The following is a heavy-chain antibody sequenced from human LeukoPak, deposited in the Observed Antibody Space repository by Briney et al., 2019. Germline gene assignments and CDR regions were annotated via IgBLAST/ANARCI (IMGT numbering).Heavy chain of an antibody. CDR2: IIPIFGTA. Sequence: GASVNVSCKASGGTFSSYAISWVRQAPGQGLEWMGGIIPIFGTANYAQKFQGRVTITADESTSTAYMELSSLRSEDTAVYYCASESGSSWYVRWNAFDIWGQGTMVTVSS. J-gene: IGHJ3*02. V-gene: IGHV1-69*13. D-gene: IGHD6-13*01. CDR1: GGTFSSYA. CDR3: ASESGSSWYVRWNAFDI.